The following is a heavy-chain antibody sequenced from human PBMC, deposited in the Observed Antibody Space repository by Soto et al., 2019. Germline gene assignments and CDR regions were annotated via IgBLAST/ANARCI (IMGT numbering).Heavy chain of an antibody. CDR2: IGGAGGST. Sequence: EVQLLESGGGLVQPGGSLRLSCAASRFTFSDYAMSWVRQAPGKGLEWVSAIGGAGGSTYYADSVKGRFTISRDNSKNTLYLQMNSLRDGDTAVYYCARVRGLYGSGSLYYMDVWGKGTTVTVSS. J-gene: IGHJ6*03. V-gene: IGHV3-23*01. D-gene: IGHD3-10*01. CDR3: ARVRGLYGSGSLYYMDV. CDR1: RFTFSDYA.